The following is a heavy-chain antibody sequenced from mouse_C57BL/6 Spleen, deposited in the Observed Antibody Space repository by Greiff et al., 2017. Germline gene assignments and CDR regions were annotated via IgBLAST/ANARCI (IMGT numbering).Heavy chain of an antibody. CDR3: ARGQGTGPYYYAMDY. CDR1: GYTFTSYG. D-gene: IGHD4-1*01. V-gene: IGHV1-81*01. CDR2: IYPRSGNT. Sequence: QVQLQQSGAELARPGASVKLSCKASGYTFTSYGISWVKQRTGQGLEWIGEIYPRSGNTYYNEKFKGKATLTAEKSSSTAYMELRSLTSEDSAVYFCARGQGTGPYYYAMDYWGQGTSVTVSS. J-gene: IGHJ4*01.